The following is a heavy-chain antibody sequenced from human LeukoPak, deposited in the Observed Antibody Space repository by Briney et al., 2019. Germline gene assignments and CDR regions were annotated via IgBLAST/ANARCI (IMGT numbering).Heavy chain of an antibody. CDR2: IYPGDSDT. J-gene: IGHJ3*02. D-gene: IGHD1-26*01. CDR3: ARQTISGSYFGSAFDI. Sequence: GESLKISCKGSGYSFTNYWIGWVRQMPGKGLEWMGIIYPGDSDTRYSQSFQGQVTISADKSITTAYLQWSSLKASDTAMYYCARQTISGSYFGSAFDIWGQGTMVTVSS. CDR1: GYSFTNYW. V-gene: IGHV5-51*01.